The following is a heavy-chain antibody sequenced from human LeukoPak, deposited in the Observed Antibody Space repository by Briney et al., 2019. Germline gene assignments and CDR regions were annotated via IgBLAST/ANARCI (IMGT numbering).Heavy chain of an antibody. J-gene: IGHJ6*04. CDR2: ISSSGSTI. CDR1: GFTFSIYW. D-gene: IGHD6-6*01. V-gene: IGHV3-11*01. CDR3: ARDRLWYSSSPAMDV. Sequence: GGSLRLSCAASGFTFSIYWMSWVRQAPGKGLEWVSYISSSGSTIYYADSVKGRFTISRDNAKNSLYLQMNSLRAEDTAVYYCARDRLWYSSSPAMDVWGKGTAVTVSS.